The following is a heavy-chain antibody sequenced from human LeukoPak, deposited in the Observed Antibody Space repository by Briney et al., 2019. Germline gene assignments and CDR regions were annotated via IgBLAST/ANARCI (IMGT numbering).Heavy chain of an antibody. CDR1: GFIFSVYS. CDR2: ISGGSNYI. D-gene: IGHD2-15*01. J-gene: IGHJ5*01. V-gene: IGHV3-21*01. Sequence: GGSLRLSCAASGFIFSVYSMNWVRQAPGKGLEWVSSISGGSNYIYYADSLKGRFTISRDNAKNSLYLHMNSLRAEDTAVYYCVRDHLLMDDKSNWFDSWGQGTLVTVSS. CDR3: VRDHLLMDDKSNWFDS.